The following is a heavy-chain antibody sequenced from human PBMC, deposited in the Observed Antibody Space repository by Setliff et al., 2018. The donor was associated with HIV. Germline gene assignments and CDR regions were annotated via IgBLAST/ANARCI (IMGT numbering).Heavy chain of an antibody. D-gene: IGHD4-17*01. Sequence: SETLSLTCAVYGGSFSGYYWSWIRQPPGKGLEWIGEINHDRTTNYNPSLKSRVTISVDTSKNQFSLTLNSVTAADTAVYYCAAKKSGDYPFNWGQGTLVTVSS. J-gene: IGHJ4*02. V-gene: IGHV4-34*01. CDR2: INHDRTT. CDR1: GGSFSGYY. CDR3: AAKKSGDYPFN.